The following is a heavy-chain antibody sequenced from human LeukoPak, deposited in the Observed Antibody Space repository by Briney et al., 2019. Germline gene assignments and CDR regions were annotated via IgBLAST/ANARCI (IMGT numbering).Heavy chain of an antibody. J-gene: IGHJ6*04. D-gene: IGHD3-10*02. V-gene: IGHV3-11*04. Sequence: GGSLRLSCVASGITFSDYYMTWIRQAPGKGLEWVSYISSGGSTVYYPDSMKGRFTISRDNAKNSLYLQMNSLRAEDTAVYYCAELGITMIGGVWGKGTTVTVSS. CDR3: AELGITMIGGV. CDR1: GITFSDYY. CDR2: ISSGGSTV.